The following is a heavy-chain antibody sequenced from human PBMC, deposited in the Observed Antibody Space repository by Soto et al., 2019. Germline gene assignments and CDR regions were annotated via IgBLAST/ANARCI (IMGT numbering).Heavy chain of an antibody. CDR3: ASHPGRLDPYTLS. CDR1: GGSISSYY. CDR2: IYYTGST. V-gene: IGHV4-59*08. J-gene: IGHJ5*01. Sequence: SETLSLTCTVSGGSISSYYWSWIRQPPGKGLEWIGYIYYTGSTNYNPSLKSRVTISVDTSKNQFSLKLSSVTAADTAVYYCASHPGRLDPYTLSRRHATPVTV. D-gene: IGHD3-16*01.